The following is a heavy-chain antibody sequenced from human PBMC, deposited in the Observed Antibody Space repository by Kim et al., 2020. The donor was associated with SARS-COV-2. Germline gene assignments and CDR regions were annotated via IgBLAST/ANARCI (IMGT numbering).Heavy chain of an antibody. CDR3: AKDQGDNWNDVRFDY. Sequence: DPVKGRFTISRDNSKNTLYLQMNSLRAEDTAVYYCAKDQGDNWNDVRFDYWGQGTLVTVSS. V-gene: IGHV3-33*06. D-gene: IGHD1-1*01. J-gene: IGHJ4*02.